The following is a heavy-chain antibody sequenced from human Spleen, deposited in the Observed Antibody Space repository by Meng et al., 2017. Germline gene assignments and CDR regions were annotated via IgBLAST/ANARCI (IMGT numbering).Heavy chain of an antibody. J-gene: IGHJ6*02. V-gene: IGHV3-21*01. CDR2: ISSSSSYI. CDR3: ARDPPNYDFWSGYYYGMDV. D-gene: IGHD3-3*01. Sequence: ETLSLTCAVSGYSISSGYYWGWIRQPPGKGLEWVSSISSSSSYIYYADSVKGRFTISRDNAKNSLYLQMNSLRAEDTAVYYCARDPPNYDFWSGYYYGMDVWGQGTTVTVSS. CDR1: GYSISSGYY.